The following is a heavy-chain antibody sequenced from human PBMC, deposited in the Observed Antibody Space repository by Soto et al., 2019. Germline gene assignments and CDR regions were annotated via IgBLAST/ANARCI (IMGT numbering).Heavy chain of an antibody. Sequence: EVPLVESGGGLAQPGGSLRLSCVASGFTFSNHWMHWVRQGPGKGLVWVSDIHPDGSYTSYADSVKGRFTISRDSAKNTLCLQMNSLRAEDTGVYYCVRGTTGWKGVDVWGQGTTVIVSS. CDR1: GFTFSNHW. J-gene: IGHJ6*02. CDR3: VRGTTGWKGVDV. V-gene: IGHV3-74*01. CDR2: IHPDGSYT. D-gene: IGHD1-1*01.